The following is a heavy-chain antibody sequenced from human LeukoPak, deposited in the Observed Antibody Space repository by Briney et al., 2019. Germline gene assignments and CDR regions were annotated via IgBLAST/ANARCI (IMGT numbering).Heavy chain of an antibody. J-gene: IGHJ3*02. D-gene: IGHD1-1*01. Sequence: PGGSLRLSCAASGFTFSTYDMSWVRQAPGKGLEWVSSISSTGGATHYADSVKGRFSISRDNSEKTLYFQMNSLRAEDTAVYFCAIRRVARTAPDPGDSWGQGTTVTVS. CDR3: AIRRVARTAPDPGDS. CDR1: GFTFSTYD. CDR2: ISSTGGAT. V-gene: IGHV3-23*01.